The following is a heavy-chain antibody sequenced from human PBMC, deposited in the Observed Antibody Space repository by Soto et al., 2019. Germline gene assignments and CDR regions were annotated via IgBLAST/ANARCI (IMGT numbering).Heavy chain of an antibody. Sequence: GASVKVSCKASGYTFTSYGISWVRQAPGQGLEWMGWISAYNANTNYAQKLQGRVTMATDTSTSTSYMELRSLRSDDTAVYFCARDRLGATGDYCGQGTLVTVSS. CDR2: ISAYNANT. CDR3: ARDRLGATGDY. V-gene: IGHV1-18*01. CDR1: GYTFTSYG. J-gene: IGHJ4*02. D-gene: IGHD1-26*01.